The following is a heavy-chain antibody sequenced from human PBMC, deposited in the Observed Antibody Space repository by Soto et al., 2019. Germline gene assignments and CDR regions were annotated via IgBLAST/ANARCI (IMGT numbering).Heavy chain of an antibody. CDR3: ARDGDQWDQRFCDN. D-gene: IGHD1-26*01. V-gene: IGHV1-18*01. CDR1: GYISGHYG. Sequence: QVQLVQSAPELTKPGASVEISCRVSGYISGHYGISWVRLRPGQGLEWMGWISAHRGHTNYAHKFRGRVTMTTDPSTATVSMELTNLLSDDTAVYFWARDGDQWDQRFCDNWGQGTLVTLSS. CDR2: ISAHRGHT. J-gene: IGHJ4*02.